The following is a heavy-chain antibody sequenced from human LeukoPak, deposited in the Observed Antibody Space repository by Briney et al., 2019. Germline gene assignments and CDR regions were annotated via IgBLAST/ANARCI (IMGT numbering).Heavy chain of an antibody. V-gene: IGHV4-59*01. Sequence: SETLSLTCTVSGGSISSYYWSWIRQPPGKGLEWIGYIYYSGTTNNNPSLKSRVTISVDTSKNQFSLKLSSVTAADTAVYYCARGAAMGYWGQGTLVTVSS. CDR3: ARGAAMGY. J-gene: IGHJ4*02. D-gene: IGHD5-18*01. CDR2: IYYSGTT. CDR1: GGSISSYY.